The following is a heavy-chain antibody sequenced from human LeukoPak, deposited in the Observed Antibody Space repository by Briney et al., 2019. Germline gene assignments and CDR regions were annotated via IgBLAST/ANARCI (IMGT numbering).Heavy chain of an antibody. CDR3: AREDGVVATEYFDY. D-gene: IGHD2-15*01. CDR1: GYTFTSFG. Sequence: GASVKVSCKDSGYTFTSFGISWVRQAPGQGLEWMGWISAYNGNTNYAQKLQGRVTMTTDTSTSTAYMELRSLRSDETDVYYCAREDGVVATEYFDYWGQGTLVTVSS. J-gene: IGHJ4*02. CDR2: ISAYNGNT. V-gene: IGHV1-18*01.